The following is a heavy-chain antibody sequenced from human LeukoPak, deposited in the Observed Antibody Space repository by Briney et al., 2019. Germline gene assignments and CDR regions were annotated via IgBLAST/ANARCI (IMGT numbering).Heavy chain of an antibody. D-gene: IGHD2-2*01. V-gene: IGHV4-39*07. CDR3: ARGDVVVPAANPIDY. CDR1: GGSISSSDYY. Sequence: PSETLSLTCTVSGGSISSSDYYWGWIRQPPGKGLEWIGSIYYSGSTYYNPSLKSRVTISVDTSKNQFSLKLSSVTAADTAVYYCARGDVVVPAANPIDYWGQGTLVTVSS. CDR2: IYYSGST. J-gene: IGHJ4*02.